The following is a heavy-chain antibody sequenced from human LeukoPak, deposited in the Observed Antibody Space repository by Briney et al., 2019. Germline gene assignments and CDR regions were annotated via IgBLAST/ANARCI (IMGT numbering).Heavy chain of an antibody. Sequence: SGGSLRLSCAASGFTFSSYWMHWVRQAPGKGLVWVSRISSDGSSTSYADSVKGRFTISRDNAKNTLYLQMNSLRAEDTAVYYCARVPRYYGSGSYDYWGQGTLVTVSS. V-gene: IGHV3-74*01. J-gene: IGHJ4*02. CDR3: ARVPRYYGSGSYDY. CDR1: GFTFSSYW. D-gene: IGHD3-10*01. CDR2: ISSDGSST.